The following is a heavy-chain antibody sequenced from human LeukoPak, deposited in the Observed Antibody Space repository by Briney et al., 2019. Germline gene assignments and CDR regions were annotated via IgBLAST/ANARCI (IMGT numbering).Heavy chain of an antibody. CDR2: IYPGDSDT. J-gene: IGHJ3*02. CDR3: ARPHSSGWQGGSNDAFDI. CDR1: GYSFTSYW. D-gene: IGHD6-19*01. Sequence: GESLQISCKGSGYSFTSYWICWVRQMPRKGLEWMGIIYPGDSDTRYSPSFQGQVTISADKSISTAYLQWSSLKASDTAMYYCARPHSSGWQGGSNDAFDIWGQGTMVTVSS. V-gene: IGHV5-51*01.